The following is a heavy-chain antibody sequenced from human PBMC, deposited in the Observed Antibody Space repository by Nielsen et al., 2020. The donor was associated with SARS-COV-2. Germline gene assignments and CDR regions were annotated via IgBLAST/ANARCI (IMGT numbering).Heavy chain of an antibody. Sequence: GSLRLSCTVSGGSISSYYWSWIRQPPGKGLEWIGYIYYSGSTNYNPSLKSRVTISVDTSKNQFSLKLSSVTAADTAVYYCARLYCSSTSCNYYYGMDVRGQGTTVTVSS. V-gene: IGHV4-59*01. J-gene: IGHJ6*02. D-gene: IGHD2-2*01. CDR1: GGSISSYY. CDR3: ARLYCSSTSCNYYYGMDV. CDR2: IYYSGST.